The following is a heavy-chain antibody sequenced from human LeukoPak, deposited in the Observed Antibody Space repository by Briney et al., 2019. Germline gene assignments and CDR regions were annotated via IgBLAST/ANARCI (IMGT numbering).Heavy chain of an antibody. CDR3: ARTLTYGSGSYIWFDP. CDR1: GGSFSGYY. V-gene: IGHV4-59*01. Sequence: PSETLSLTCAVYGGSFSGYYWSWIRQPPGKGLEWIGYIYYSGSTNYNPSLKSRVTISVDTSKNQFSLKLSSVTAADTAVYYCARTLTYGSGSYIWFDPWGQGTLVTVSS. J-gene: IGHJ5*02. D-gene: IGHD3-10*01. CDR2: IYYSGST.